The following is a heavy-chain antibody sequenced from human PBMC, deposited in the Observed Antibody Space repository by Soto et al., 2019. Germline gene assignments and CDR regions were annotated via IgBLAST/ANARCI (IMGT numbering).Heavy chain of an antibody. CDR3: ARAPRMATFDI. J-gene: IGHJ3*02. CDR1: GFIFSPYG. CDR2: IRNDGSDK. V-gene: IGHV3-33*01. Sequence: LRLSCAASGFIFSPYGIHWVRQAPGKGLEWVALIRNDGSDKYYAESVTGRFTISRDNSKNTVYLQMNSLRAEDTALYFCARAPRMATFDIWGQGTMVTVSS.